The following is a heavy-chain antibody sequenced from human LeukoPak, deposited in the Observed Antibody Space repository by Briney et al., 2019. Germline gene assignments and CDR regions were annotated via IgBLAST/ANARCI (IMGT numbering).Heavy chain of an antibody. D-gene: IGHD3-22*01. J-gene: IGHJ4*02. CDR3: ARGVDDSSGYHNYHFDY. V-gene: IGHV4-39*07. Sequence: ASETLSLTCTVSGGSISSSSYYWGWIRQPPGKGLEWIGSIYYSGSTYYNPSLKSRVTISVDTSKNQFSLKLSSVTAADTAVYYCARGVDDSSGYHNYHFDYWGQGTLVTVSS. CDR1: GGSISSSSYY. CDR2: IYYSGST.